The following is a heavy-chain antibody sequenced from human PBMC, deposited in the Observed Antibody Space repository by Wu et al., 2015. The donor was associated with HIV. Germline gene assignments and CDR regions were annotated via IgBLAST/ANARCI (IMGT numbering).Heavy chain of an antibody. J-gene: IGHJ4*02. D-gene: IGHD3-16*01. CDR1: GGTFSNHA. CDR3: ATSLEVSGFDY. V-gene: IGHV1-46*01. Sequence: LVQSGAEVKKPESSVKVSCKASGGTFSNHAISWVRQAPGQGLEWMGIINPSGGSTSYAQKFQGRVTMTRDTSTSTVYMELSSLTPEDTAVYYCATSLEVSGFDYWGQGTLVTVSS. CDR2: INPSGGST.